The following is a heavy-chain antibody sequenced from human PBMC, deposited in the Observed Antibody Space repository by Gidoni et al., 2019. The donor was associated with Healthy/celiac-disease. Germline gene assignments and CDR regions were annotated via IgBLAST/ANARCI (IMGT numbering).Heavy chain of an antibody. CDR2: FDPEDGET. CDR3: ATGIGDIVVVPAAILYYGMDV. CDR1: GSTLTELS. D-gene: IGHD2-2*02. J-gene: IGHJ6*02. V-gene: IGHV1-24*01. Sequence: QVQLVQSGAEVKKPGASVKVSCKVSGSTLTELSMHWLRQAPGKGLEWMGGFDPEDGETIYAQKFQGRVTMTEDTSTDTAYMELSSLRSEDTAVYSCATGIGDIVVVPAAILYYGMDVWGQGTTVTVSS.